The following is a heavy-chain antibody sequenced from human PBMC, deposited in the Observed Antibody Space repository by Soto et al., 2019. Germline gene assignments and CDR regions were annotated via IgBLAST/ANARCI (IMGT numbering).Heavy chain of an antibody. Sequence: SETLSLTCAVYGGSFSGYYWSWIRQPPGKGLEWIGEINHSGSTNYNPSLKSRVTISVDTSKNQFSLKLSSVTAADTAVYYCARGGPYMVRGFMISWFDAWGQGTLVTVSS. CDR1: GGSFSGYY. J-gene: IGHJ5*02. CDR3: ARGGPYMVRGFMISWFDA. V-gene: IGHV4-34*01. CDR2: INHSGST. D-gene: IGHD3-10*01.